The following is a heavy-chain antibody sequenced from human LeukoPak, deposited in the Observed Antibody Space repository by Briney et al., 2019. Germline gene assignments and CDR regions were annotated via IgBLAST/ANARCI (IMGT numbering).Heavy chain of an antibody. V-gene: IGHV4-59*01. J-gene: IGHJ4*02. D-gene: IGHD6-13*01. CDR3: ARRIASSGQGFDY. CDR2: ISYTGST. CDR1: GGSISSDY. Sequence: SETLSLTCTVSGGSISSDYWSWIRQAPGKGLEWIGYISYTGSTNYTPSLRSRVTISVDMSKSQFSLKLNSVTAADTAVYYCARRIASSGQGFDYWGQGTLVTVSS.